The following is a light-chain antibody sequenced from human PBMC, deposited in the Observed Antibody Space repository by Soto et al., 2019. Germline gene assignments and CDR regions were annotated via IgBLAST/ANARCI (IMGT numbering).Light chain of an antibody. Sequence: EIVLTQSPATLSLSPGERATLSCGASQSVSSSSLAWYQQKPGLAPRLIIYDATSRATGIPDRFSGSGSGTDFTLTISRLEPEDFAVYYCQQYGSTPPWTFGQGTKVEIK. V-gene: IGKV3D-20*01. CDR1: QSVSSSS. J-gene: IGKJ1*01. CDR2: DAT. CDR3: QQYGSTPPWT.